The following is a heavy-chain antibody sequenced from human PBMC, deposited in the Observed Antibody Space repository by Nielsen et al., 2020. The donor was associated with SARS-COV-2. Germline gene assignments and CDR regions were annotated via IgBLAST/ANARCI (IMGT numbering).Heavy chain of an antibody. CDR2: INTGSTYT. V-gene: IGHV3-11*03. CDR1: GFTFSDYW. J-gene: IGHJ4*02. D-gene: IGHD6-13*01. Sequence: GESLKISCAASGFTFSDYWMSWIRQAPGKGPEWLSYINTGSTYTNYADSVKGRFTISRDNAQNSLFLQMNSLRVEDTAMYYCTKNGPRAAAGSSRPDYWGQGILVTVSS. CDR3: TKNGPRAAAGSSRPDY.